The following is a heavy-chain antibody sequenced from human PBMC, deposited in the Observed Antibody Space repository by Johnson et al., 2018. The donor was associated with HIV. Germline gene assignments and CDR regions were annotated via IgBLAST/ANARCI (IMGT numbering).Heavy chain of an antibody. Sequence: QLVESGGGVVRPGGSLRLSCAASGFTFDDYGMSWVRQAPGKGLEWVSGINWNGGSTGYADSVKGRFTISRDNAKNSLYLQMNSLRAEDTAFYYCARDQVGILWDAFDIWGQGTMVTVSS. CDR2: INWNGGST. CDR3: ARDQVGILWDAFDI. V-gene: IGHV3-20*04. D-gene: IGHD3-10*01. CDR1: GFTFDDYG. J-gene: IGHJ3*02.